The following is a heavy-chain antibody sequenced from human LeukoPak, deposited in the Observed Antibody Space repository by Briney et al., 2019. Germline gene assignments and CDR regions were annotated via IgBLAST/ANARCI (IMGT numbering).Heavy chain of an antibody. V-gene: IGHV3-30*03. J-gene: IGHJ4*02. CDR2: ISYDGSNK. CDR3: ARAVADYFDY. D-gene: IGHD6-19*01. CDR1: GFTSSSYG. Sequence: GGSLRLSCAASGFTSSSYGMHWVRQAPGKGLEWVAVISYDGSNKYYADSVKGRFTISRDNSKNTLYLQMNSLRAEDTAVYYCARAVADYFDYWGQGTLVTVSS.